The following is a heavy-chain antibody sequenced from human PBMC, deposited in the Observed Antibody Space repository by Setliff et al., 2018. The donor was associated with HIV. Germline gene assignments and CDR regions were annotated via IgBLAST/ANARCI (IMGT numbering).Heavy chain of an antibody. CDR2: IYGNGNT. Sequence: PSETLSLTCSVSGGSISGHLWSWIRQSPGKGLEWIGYIYGNGNTKYNRFLNSRVTMSVDTSKNQYSLNLNSVTAADTAMYYCARLDSSIFGTIKPLHHFDYWGQGLMVTVSS. CDR3: ARLDSSIFGTIKPLHHFDY. J-gene: IGHJ4*01. CDR1: GGSISGHL. D-gene: IGHD3-3*01. V-gene: IGHV4-4*09.